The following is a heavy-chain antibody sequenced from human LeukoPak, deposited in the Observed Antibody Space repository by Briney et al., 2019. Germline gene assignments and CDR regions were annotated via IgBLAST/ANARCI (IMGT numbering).Heavy chain of an antibody. D-gene: IGHD3-3*01. CDR2: IRYDGSNK. CDR1: GFTFSSYG. Sequence: GGSLRLSCAASGFTFSSYGMHWVRQAPSKGLEWVAFIRYDGSNKYYADSVKGRFTISRDNSKNTLYLQMNSLRAEDTAVYYCAKDGLGLDFWSGYPNYFDYWGQGTLVTVSS. J-gene: IGHJ4*02. CDR3: AKDGLGLDFWSGYPNYFDY. V-gene: IGHV3-30*02.